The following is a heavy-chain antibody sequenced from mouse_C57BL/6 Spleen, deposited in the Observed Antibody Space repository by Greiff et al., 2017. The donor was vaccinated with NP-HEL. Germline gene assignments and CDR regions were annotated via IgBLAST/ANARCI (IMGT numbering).Heavy chain of an antibody. CDR2: INPSSGYT. D-gene: IGHD5-1*01. V-gene: IGHV1-7*01. Sequence: VQLQQSGAELAKPGASVKLSCKASGYTFTSYWMHWVKQRPGQGLEWIGYINPSSGYTKYNQKFKDKATLTADKSSSTAYMQLSSLTYEDSAVCYCARPHSEYDYAMDYWGQGTSVTVSS. CDR1: GYTFTSYW. J-gene: IGHJ4*01. CDR3: ARPHSEYDYAMDY.